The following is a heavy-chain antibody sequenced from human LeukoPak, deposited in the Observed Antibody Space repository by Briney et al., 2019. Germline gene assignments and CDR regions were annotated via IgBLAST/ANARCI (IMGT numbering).Heavy chain of an antibody. CDR3: ARGGIVGATPVHY. J-gene: IGHJ4*02. D-gene: IGHD1-26*01. CDR1: GYTFTDCY. Sequence: ASVKVSCKASGYTFTDCYMHWVRQGPGQGLEWMGWINPNSGGTNYAQKFQGRVTMTRDTSISTAYMELSRLRSDDTAVYYCARGGIVGATPVHYWGQGTLVTVSS. V-gene: IGHV1-2*02. CDR2: INPNSGGT.